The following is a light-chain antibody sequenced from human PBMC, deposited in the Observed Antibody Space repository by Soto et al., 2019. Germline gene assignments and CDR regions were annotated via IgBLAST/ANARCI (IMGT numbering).Light chain of an antibody. V-gene: IGLV2-14*01. CDR1: SSDIGGFNY. J-gene: IGLJ1*01. CDR2: EVS. Sequence: QSVLTQPASVSGSPGQSITISCTGTSSDIGGFNYVSWYQQNPGKAPKLMIYEVSKRPSGVSNRFSGSKSGNTASLTISGLQAEDEADYYCSSYKSNSTLAVFGTGTKVTVL. CDR3: SSYKSNSTLAV.